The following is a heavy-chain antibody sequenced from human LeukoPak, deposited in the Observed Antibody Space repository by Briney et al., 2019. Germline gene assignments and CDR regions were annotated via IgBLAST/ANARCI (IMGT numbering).Heavy chain of an antibody. D-gene: IGHD3-9*01. J-gene: IGHJ1*01. Sequence: SSETLSLTCAVSGYSISSGYYWGWIRQPPGKGLEWIGSIYHSGSTYYNPSLKSRVTTSVDTSKNQFSLKLSSVTAADTAVYYCARHTYDILTGYYFAEYFQHWGQGTLVTVSS. CDR2: IYHSGST. CDR1: GYSISSGYY. V-gene: IGHV4-38-2*01. CDR3: ARHTYDILTGYYFAEYFQH.